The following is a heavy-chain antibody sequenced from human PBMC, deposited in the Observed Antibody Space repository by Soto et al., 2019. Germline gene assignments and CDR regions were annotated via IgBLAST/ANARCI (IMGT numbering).Heavy chain of an antibody. CDR1: GASISSRDYY. Sequence: SETLSLTCTVSGASISSRDYYWGWIRQTPGKGLEWIGNIDYNGVTYYNPSLKSRVTVSKDTSKNQFSLKVASVTAADTAIYYCGRVMIGTSRHTDSDYWGQGTQVTV. CDR2: IDYNGVT. CDR3: GRVMIGTSRHTDSDY. D-gene: IGHD2-8*01. V-gene: IGHV4-39*01. J-gene: IGHJ4*02.